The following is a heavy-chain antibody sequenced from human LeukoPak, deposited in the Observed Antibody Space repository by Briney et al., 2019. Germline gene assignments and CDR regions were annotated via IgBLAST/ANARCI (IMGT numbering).Heavy chain of an antibody. Sequence: GGSLRLSCAASGFTFSSYAMHWVRQAPGKGLEYVSAISSNGGSTYYANSVKGRFTISRDNSKNTLYLQMGSLRAEDMAVYYCARERCSGGSCRETYFDYWGQGTLVTVSS. V-gene: IGHV3-64*01. CDR3: ARERCSGGSCRETYFDY. CDR1: GFTFSSYA. J-gene: IGHJ4*02. CDR2: ISSNGGST. D-gene: IGHD2-15*01.